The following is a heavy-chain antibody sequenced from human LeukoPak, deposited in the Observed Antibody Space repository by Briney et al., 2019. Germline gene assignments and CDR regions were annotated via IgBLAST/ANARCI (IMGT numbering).Heavy chain of an antibody. D-gene: IGHD3-9*01. CDR1: GGSFSGYY. V-gene: IGHV4-34*01. CDR2: IKHSGST. J-gene: IGHJ4*02. Sequence: SETLSLTCAVYGGSFSGYYWSWIRQPPGKGLEWIGEIKHSGSTNYNVSLKSRVNISEDTCKNQFSLKLSPVPAAATPVYYCGRGGTDYDILTKYYFAYWGQGTVVPVSS. CDR3: GRGGTDYDILTKYYFAY.